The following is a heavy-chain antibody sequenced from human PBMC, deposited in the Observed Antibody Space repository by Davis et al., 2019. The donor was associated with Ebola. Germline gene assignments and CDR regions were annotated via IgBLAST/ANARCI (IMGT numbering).Heavy chain of an antibody. D-gene: IGHD3-3*01. CDR2: IYSGGST. Sequence: PGGSLRLSCSASGFIFSTYVMSWVRQAPGKGLEWVSVIYSGGSTYYADSVKGRFTISRDNSKNTLYLQMNSLRAEDTAVYYCARFLEWLSFYWFDPWGQGTLVTVSS. CDR3: ARFLEWLSFYWFDP. V-gene: IGHV3-66*01. CDR1: GFIFSTYV. J-gene: IGHJ5*02.